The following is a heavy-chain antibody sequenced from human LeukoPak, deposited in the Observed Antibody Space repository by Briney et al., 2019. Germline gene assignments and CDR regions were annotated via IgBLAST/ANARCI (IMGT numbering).Heavy chain of an antibody. CDR1: GFTFSSCG. V-gene: IGHV3-30*18. J-gene: IGHJ4*02. D-gene: IGHD6-6*01. Sequence: GGSLRLSCAASGFTFSSCGMHWVRQAPGKGLEWVAVISYDGSNKYYADSVKGRFTIFRDNSKNTLYLQMNSLRAEDTAVYYCAKMLDSSSPRDYWGQGALVTVSS. CDR3: AKMLDSSSPRDY. CDR2: ISYDGSNK.